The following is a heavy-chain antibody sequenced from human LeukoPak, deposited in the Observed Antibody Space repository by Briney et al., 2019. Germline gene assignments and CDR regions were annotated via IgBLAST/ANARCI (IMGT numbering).Heavy chain of an antibody. Sequence: GGSLRLSCAASGFTFSNYYMHWVRQAPGKGLVWVSHINSDGSNTNYADSVKGRFTISRDNGKNSLDLQMNSLRADDTAVYYCARDTLGEGEDANYAVYYFDYWGQGTVVTVSS. D-gene: IGHD4/OR15-4a*01. J-gene: IGHJ4*02. CDR1: GFTFSNYY. V-gene: IGHV3-74*01. CDR3: ARDTLGEGEDANYAVYYFDY. CDR2: INSDGSNT.